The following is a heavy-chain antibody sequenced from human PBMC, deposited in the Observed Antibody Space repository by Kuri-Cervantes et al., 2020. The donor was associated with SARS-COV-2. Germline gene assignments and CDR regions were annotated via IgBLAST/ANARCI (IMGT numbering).Heavy chain of an antibody. D-gene: IGHD5-24*01. CDR1: GGSINSGAYS. V-gene: IGHV4-61*09. J-gene: IGHJ4*02. Sequence: LRLSCAVSGGSINSGAYSWSWIRQPAGXGLEWIGHLDTSGTTTYNPSLKSRVTISLDTSKXHVSLRLTSATAADTAVYYXGRVSWLQLXXRYSDSWGQGTLVTVSS. CDR3: GRVSWLQLXXRYSDS. CDR2: LDTSGTT.